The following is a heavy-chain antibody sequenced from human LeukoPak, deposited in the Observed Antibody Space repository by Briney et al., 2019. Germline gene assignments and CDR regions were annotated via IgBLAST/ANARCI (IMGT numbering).Heavy chain of an antibody. V-gene: IGHV3-30*18. D-gene: IGHD2-21*02. J-gene: IGHJ4*02. Sequence: GGSLRLSCAASGFIFSNYAIHWVRQAPGKGLEWVAVISYDGSNKYYADSVKGRFTISRDNSKNTLYLQMNSLRAEDTAVYYCAKGNLPYCGGDCYSEVFDYWGQGTLVTVSS. CDR1: GFIFSNYA. CDR3: AKGNLPYCGGDCYSEVFDY. CDR2: ISYDGSNK.